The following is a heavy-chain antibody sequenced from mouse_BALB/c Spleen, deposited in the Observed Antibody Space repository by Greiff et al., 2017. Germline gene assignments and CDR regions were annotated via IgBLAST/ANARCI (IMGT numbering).Heavy chain of an antibody. J-gene: IGHJ3*01. V-gene: IGHV5-4*02. D-gene: IGHD1-1*01. Sequence: EVMLVESGGGLVKPGGSLKLSCAASGFTFSDYYMYWVRQTPEKRLEWVATISDGGSYTYSPDSVKGRFTISRDNAKNNRYLQMNSMKSKDTAMYYCASAPYYGSSYGFAYWGQGTLVTVSA. CDR1: GFTFSDYY. CDR3: ASAPYYGSSYGFAY. CDR2: ISDGGSYT.